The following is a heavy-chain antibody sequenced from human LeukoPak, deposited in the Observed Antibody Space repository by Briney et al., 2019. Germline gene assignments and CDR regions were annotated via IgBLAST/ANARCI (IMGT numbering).Heavy chain of an antibody. J-gene: IGHJ4*02. V-gene: IGHV3-23*01. D-gene: IGHD2-2*01. Sequence: GGSLRLSCAASGSSFSSHGMSWVRQAPGKGLEWVSGIIGGAGSTYYADSVKGRFTISGDNSKNTLFLQMNSLGAEDTAVYYCAHGAMYQLDYWGQGTLVTVSS. CDR3: AHGAMYQLDY. CDR2: IIGGAGST. CDR1: GSSFSSHG.